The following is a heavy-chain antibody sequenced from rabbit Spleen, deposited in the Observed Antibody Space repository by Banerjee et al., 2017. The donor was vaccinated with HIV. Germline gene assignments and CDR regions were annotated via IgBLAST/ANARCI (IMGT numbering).Heavy chain of an antibody. D-gene: IGHD1-1*01. J-gene: IGHJ4*01. CDR1: GVSFSSNSY. V-gene: IGHV1S40*01. CDR3: ARAPDSGYWAVALDL. CDR2: IYVSSDNT. Sequence: QSLEESGGDLVKPGASLTLTCTASGVSFSSNSYMCWVRQAPGKGLEWITCIYVSSDNTYYASWAKGRFTISKTSSTTVTLQVTSLTTADTATYFCARAPDSGYWAVALDLWGPGTLVTVS.